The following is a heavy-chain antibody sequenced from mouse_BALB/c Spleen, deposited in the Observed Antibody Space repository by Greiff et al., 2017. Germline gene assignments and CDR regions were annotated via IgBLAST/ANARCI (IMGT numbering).Heavy chain of an antibody. CDR3: ARSRPLYYYGSSNYYYAMDY. CDR2: IYPGSGST. CDR1: GYNFTSYW. Sequence: VQLQQPGAELVKPGTSVKLSCKASGYNFTSYWINWVKLRPGQGLEWIGDIYPGSGSTNYNEKFKSKATLTVVTSSSTAYMQLSSLASEDSALYYCARSRPLYYYGSSNYYYAMDYWGQGTSVTVSS. J-gene: IGHJ4*01. V-gene: IGHV1-55*01. D-gene: IGHD1-1*01.